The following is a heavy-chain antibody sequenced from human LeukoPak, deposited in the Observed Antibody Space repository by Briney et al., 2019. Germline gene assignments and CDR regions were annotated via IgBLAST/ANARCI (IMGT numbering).Heavy chain of an antibody. CDR3: ATDPGHSGMDY. J-gene: IGHJ4*02. Sequence: EASVTVSCKTAGFYFIGYYMHWVRQAPGQGLDWMGWINLQSGGTKYAQKFQDRVTMTSDTSISTAYMDLSRLRSDDTAVYYCATDPGHSGMDYWGQGSLVTVSS. CDR2: INLQSGGT. D-gene: IGHD3-10*01. V-gene: IGHV1-2*02. CDR1: GFYFIGYY.